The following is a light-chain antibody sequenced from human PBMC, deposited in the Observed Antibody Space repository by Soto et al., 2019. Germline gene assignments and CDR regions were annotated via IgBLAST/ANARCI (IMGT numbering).Light chain of an antibody. Sequence: EIGMTQSPATLSVSAGERVTLSCRASQSVSSNLAWYQQKPGQAPRLVIYAASTRATGIPDRFSGSVSGTEFTLTISSLQSEDFAVYYCQQYNNCPRTFGQGTKVDI. V-gene: IGKV3-15*01. CDR2: AAS. J-gene: IGKJ1*01. CDR1: QSVSSN. CDR3: QQYNNCPRT.